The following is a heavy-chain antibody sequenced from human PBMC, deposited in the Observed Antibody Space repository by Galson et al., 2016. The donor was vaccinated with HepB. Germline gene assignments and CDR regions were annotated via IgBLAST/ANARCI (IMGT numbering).Heavy chain of an antibody. CDR3: AREDWYFDL. CDR2: VDHNGGT. CDR1: GGSFSGYS. Sequence: SETLSLTCSVYGGSFSGYSWSWIRQPPGKGLEWVGEVDHNGGTNFNPSLKSRVTMSLDTSTNQFSLKLSSVTAADTAVYFCAREDWYFDLWGRGTLVTVSS. J-gene: IGHJ2*01. V-gene: IGHV4-34*01.